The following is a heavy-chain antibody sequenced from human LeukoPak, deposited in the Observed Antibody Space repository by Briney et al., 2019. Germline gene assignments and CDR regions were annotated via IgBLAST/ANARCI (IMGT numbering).Heavy chain of an antibody. CDR2: ISGSSIYT. D-gene: IGHD3-22*01. CDR1: GFTFSDYH. CDR3: VRDISGYYFDY. V-gene: IGHV3-11*05. J-gene: IGHJ4*02. Sequence: GESLKISCAASGFTFSDYHMTWIRQAPGKGLEWVSYISGSSIYTRYADSVKGRFTISRDNAKNSLYLQMNSLRAEDTALYYCVRDISGYYFDYWGQGTLVTVSS.